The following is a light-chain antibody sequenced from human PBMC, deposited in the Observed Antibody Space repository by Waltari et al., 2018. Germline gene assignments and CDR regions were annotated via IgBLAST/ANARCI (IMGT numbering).Light chain of an antibody. J-gene: IGKJ4*01. V-gene: IGKV1-13*02. Sequence: IQMTQSSSSLSASVGDTVTITCRASQSFSSSLAWYQQKPGKAPKLLIYSASSLQSGVPSRFSGSKSGTDFTLTISSLQPEDIASYYCQQYYSYPLTFGGGTKVEIK. CDR3: QQYYSYPLT. CDR2: SAS. CDR1: QSFSSS.